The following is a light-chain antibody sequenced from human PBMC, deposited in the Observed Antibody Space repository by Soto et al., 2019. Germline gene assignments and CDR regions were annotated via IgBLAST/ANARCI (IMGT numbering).Light chain of an antibody. CDR2: SVS. Sequence: EMVMAQSPTTVSVSPGGRVTRSCRASQSVSSYLAWYQQKPGQTPRLLIYSVSSRATGIPDRFSGSGSGTDFTLTISRLEPEDFAMYYCLHHGSSLWTFGQGTKVDIK. V-gene: IGKV3-20*01. CDR1: QSVSSY. J-gene: IGKJ1*01. CDR3: LHHGSSLWT.